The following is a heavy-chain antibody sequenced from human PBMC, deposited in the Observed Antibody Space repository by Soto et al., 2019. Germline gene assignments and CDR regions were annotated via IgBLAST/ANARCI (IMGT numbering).Heavy chain of an antibody. V-gene: IGHV4-39*07. CDR3: ARDLLYSYGTNWFDP. J-gene: IGHJ5*02. CDR2: IYYSGST. CDR1: GGSISSNNYY. D-gene: IGHD5-18*01. Sequence: QLQLQESGPGLVKPSETLSLTCLVSGGSISSNNYYWGWIRQPPGKGLEWIGYIYYSGSTYYNPSLKSRVTISVDTSKNQFSLKLSSVTAADTAVYYCARDLLYSYGTNWFDPWGQGTLVTVSS.